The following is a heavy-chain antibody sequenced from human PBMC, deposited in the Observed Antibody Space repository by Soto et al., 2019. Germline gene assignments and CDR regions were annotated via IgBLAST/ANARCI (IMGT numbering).Heavy chain of an antibody. CDR1: GFTVSSYG. CDR3: TGEVASGY. J-gene: IGHJ4*02. Sequence: QVQLVESGGGVVQPGRSLRLSCAASGFTVSSYGMHWVRQAPGKGLEWVAVISRDGGTKYYADSVKGRFAISKDNSRNTLFLEMYSLRGDDMAVYYCTGEVASGYWGQGTLVTVSS. V-gene: IGHV3-30*03. D-gene: IGHD2-8*02. CDR2: ISRDGGTK.